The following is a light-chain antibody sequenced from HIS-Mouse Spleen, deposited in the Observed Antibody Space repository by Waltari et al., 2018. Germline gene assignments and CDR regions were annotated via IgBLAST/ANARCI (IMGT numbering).Light chain of an antibody. CDR3: CSYAGSSTYV. J-gene: IGLJ1*01. CDR1: SSDVGRYNL. Sequence: QSALTQPASVSGSPGQSITISCTGTSSDVGRYNLVSWYPQHPGKAPKLMIYEGSKRPSGVSNRFSGSKSGNTASLTISGLQAEDEADYYCCSYAGSSTYVFGTGTKVTVL. V-gene: IGLV2-23*01. CDR2: EGS.